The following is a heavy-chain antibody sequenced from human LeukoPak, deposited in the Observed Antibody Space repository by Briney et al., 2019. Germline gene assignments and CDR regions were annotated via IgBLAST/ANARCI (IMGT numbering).Heavy chain of an antibody. J-gene: IGHJ4*02. CDR1: GYTFTSYD. CDR3: ARETYDILTGYYKEFDY. CDR2: MNPNSGNT. Sequence: GAPVKVSCKASGYTFTSYDINWVRQATGQGLEWMGWMNPNSGNTGYAQKFQGRVTITRNTSISTAYMELRSLRSDDTAVYYCARETYDILTGYYKEFDYWGQGTLVTVSS. V-gene: IGHV1-8*03. D-gene: IGHD3-9*01.